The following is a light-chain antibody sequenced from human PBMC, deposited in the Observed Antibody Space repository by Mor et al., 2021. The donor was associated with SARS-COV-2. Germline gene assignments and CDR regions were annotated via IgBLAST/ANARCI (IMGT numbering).Light chain of an antibody. V-gene: IGLV1-40*01. Sequence: VPDRFSGSKSGTSASLAITGLQAEDEADYYCQSYDSSPHVVFGGGTKLT. CDR3: QSYDSSPHVV. J-gene: IGLJ2*01.